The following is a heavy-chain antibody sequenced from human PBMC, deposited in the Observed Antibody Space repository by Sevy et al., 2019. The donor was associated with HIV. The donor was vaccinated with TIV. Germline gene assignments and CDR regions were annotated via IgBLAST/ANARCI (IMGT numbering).Heavy chain of an antibody. V-gene: IGHV3-30-3*01. Sequence: GESLKISCAASGFTFSSYAMHWVRQAPGKGLEWVAVISYDGSNKYYADSVKGRFTICRDNSKNTLYLQMNSLRAEDTDVYYCARDPSEYWNDVHYFDYWGQGTLVTVSS. D-gene: IGHD1-1*01. CDR2: ISYDGSNK. CDR1: GFTFSSYA. J-gene: IGHJ4*02. CDR3: ARDPSEYWNDVHYFDY.